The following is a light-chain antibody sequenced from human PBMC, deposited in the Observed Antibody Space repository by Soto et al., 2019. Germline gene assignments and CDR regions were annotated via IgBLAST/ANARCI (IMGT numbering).Light chain of an antibody. Sequence: EIELTQSPGTLSLSPGERATLSCRASQSISSTYLAWYRQKPGQAPRLLIYAASSRATGIPDRFSGSGSGTDFTLTISRLEPEDFAVYYCQQYYASSWTFGQGTRVEIK. V-gene: IGKV3-20*01. CDR2: AAS. CDR1: QSISSTY. CDR3: QQYYASSWT. J-gene: IGKJ1*01.